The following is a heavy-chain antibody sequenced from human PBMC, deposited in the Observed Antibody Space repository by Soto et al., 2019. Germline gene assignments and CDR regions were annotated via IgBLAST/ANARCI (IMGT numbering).Heavy chain of an antibody. Sequence: ASVKVSCKASGYTFTSYYMHWVRQAPGQGLEWMGIINPSGGSTSYAQKFQGRVTMTRDTSTSTVYMELSSLRSEDTAVYYCARDLKDFWSDYHIDYWGQGTLVTVS. D-gene: IGHD3-3*01. CDR1: GYTFTSYY. CDR2: INPSGGST. J-gene: IGHJ4*02. V-gene: IGHV1-46*03. CDR3: ARDLKDFWSDYHIDY.